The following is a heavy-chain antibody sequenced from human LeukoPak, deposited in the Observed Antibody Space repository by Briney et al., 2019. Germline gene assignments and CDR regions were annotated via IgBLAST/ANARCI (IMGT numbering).Heavy chain of an antibody. CDR2: IKQDGSEK. Sequence: GGSLRLSCAASGFTFSSYWMSWVRQAPGKGLEWVANIKQDGSEKYYVDSVKGRFTISRDNAKNSLYLQMNSLRAEDTAVYYCARQPKDVWGSYYGMDVRGQGTTVTVSS. CDR1: GFTFSSYW. V-gene: IGHV3-7*01. CDR3: ARQPKDVWGSYYGMDV. D-gene: IGHD3-16*01. J-gene: IGHJ6*02.